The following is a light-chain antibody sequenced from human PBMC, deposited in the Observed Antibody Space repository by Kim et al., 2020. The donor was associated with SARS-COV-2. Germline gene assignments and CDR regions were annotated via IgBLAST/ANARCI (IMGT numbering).Light chain of an antibody. J-gene: IGKJ2*01. CDR3: QQYNNWPPYT. CDR2: DAS. CDR1: QGVSGH. Sequence: VSPGERATLSCRASQGVSGHLAWYQQRPGQAPRLLIYDASTRATGIPARFSGSGSGTDFTLTISSLQSEDSAVYYCQQYNNWPPYTFGQGTKLEI. V-gene: IGKV3-15*01.